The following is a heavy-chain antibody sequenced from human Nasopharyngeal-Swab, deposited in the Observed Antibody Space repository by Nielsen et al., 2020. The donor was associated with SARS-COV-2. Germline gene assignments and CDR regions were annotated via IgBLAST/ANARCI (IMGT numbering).Heavy chain of an antibody. CDR1: GFTFSSYG. D-gene: IGHD2-15*01. CDR3: ARDGAREVVVAATLFY. J-gene: IGHJ4*02. V-gene: IGHV3-30*03. Sequence: GGSLRLSCAASGFTFSSYGMHWVRQAPGKGLEWVAVISYDGSNKYYADSVKGRFTISRDNSKNTLYLQMNNLRAEDTAVYYCARDGAREVVVAATLFYWGQGTLVTVSS. CDR2: ISYDGSNK.